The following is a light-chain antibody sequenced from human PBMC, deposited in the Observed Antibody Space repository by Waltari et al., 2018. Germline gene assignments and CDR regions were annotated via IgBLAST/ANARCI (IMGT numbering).Light chain of an antibody. CDR3: HQYSATPLT. J-gene: IGKJ4*01. CDR1: QSVLDTSNNKNF. V-gene: IGKV4-1*01. CDR2: WAS. Sequence: DIVLTQSPASLAVSLGERATINCKSSQSVLDTSNNKNFLSWYQQRPGQPPTLLVYWASVRQSGIPDRFTGSGSGTDFTLTISNFQAEDVAVYYCHQYSATPLTFGGGTKAEMK.